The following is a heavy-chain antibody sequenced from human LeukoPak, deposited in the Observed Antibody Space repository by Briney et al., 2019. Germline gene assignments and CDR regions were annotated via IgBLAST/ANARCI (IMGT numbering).Heavy chain of an antibody. J-gene: IGHJ5*02. D-gene: IGHD6-19*01. CDR2: ISYDGSNK. CDR3: AKVSGVGGWPNWFDP. CDR1: GFTFSSYA. Sequence: QPGRSLRLSCAASGFTFSSYAMHWVRQAPGKGLEWVAVISYDGSNKDYADSVKGRFTISRDNSKNTLYLQMNSLRAEDTAVYYCAKVSGVGGWPNWFDPWGQGTLVTVSS. V-gene: IGHV3-30*04.